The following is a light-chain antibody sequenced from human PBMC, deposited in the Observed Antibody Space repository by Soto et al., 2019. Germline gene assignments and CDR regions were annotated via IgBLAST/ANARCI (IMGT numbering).Light chain of an antibody. CDR1: SSDVGSYNL. CDR2: EVS. V-gene: IGLV2-23*02. Sequence: QSVLTQPASVSVSPGQSITISCTGTSSDVGSYNLVSWYQQHPGKAPKLMIYEVSKRPSGVSNRFSGSKSGNTASLTISGLQAEDEADYSCCSYAGSSNSPYVFGTGTKVTVL. CDR3: CSYAGSSNSPYV. J-gene: IGLJ1*01.